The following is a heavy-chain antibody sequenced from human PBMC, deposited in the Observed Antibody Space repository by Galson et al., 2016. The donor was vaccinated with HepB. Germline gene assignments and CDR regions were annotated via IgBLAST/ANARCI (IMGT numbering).Heavy chain of an antibody. CDR1: GFTFSNAW. Sequence: SLRLSCAASGFTFSNAWMSWVRQAPGKGLEWVGRIKSKTDGGTTDYAAPVKGRFTISRDDSKNMLYLQMNSLKTEDTAVYYCTTRWSSELRFLELLLLEGGGLDYWGQGTLVTVSS. CDR3: TTRWSSELRFLELLLLEGGGLDY. J-gene: IGHJ4*02. V-gene: IGHV3-15*01. CDR2: IKSKTDGGTT. D-gene: IGHD3-3*01.